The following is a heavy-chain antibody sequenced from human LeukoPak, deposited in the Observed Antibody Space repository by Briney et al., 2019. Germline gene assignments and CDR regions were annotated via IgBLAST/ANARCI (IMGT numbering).Heavy chain of an antibody. CDR3: AMPRYFRGGSCYLMGAFDM. CDR2: IIPNFGTA. J-gene: IGHJ3*02. D-gene: IGHD2-15*01. CDR1: RGTLSSYA. Sequence: SSVKVSCKASRGTLSSYAISGVRQAPGRGLDGMGRIIPNFGTANYQQQLQGRDTIITDKSTSTAYIELSSLKCQDTPVYYRAMPRYFRGGSCYLMGAFDMGGQGTMVTVS. V-gene: IGHV1-69*05.